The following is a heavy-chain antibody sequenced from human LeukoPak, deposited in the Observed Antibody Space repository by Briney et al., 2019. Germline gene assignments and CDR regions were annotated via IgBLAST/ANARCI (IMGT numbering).Heavy chain of an antibody. J-gene: IGHJ4*01. CDR3: ARANWVSHADAVW. Sequence: PGGSLRLSCAAPGFSVSDYAMRWVRQAPAGGPEWVSSIIGGGETFYADSVKGRFTLSRELFRKTVYLQLRNLRVEDTAISYCARANWVSHADAVWWGQGTQVTVS. CDR2: IIGGGET. CDR1: GFSVSDYA. D-gene: IGHD3-16*01. V-gene: IGHV3-23*01.